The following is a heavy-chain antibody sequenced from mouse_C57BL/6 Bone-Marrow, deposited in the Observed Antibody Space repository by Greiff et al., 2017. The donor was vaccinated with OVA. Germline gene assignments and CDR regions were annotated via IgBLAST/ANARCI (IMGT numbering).Heavy chain of an antibody. CDR2: INPNNGGT. J-gene: IGHJ4*01. CDR3: ARITTVVAPGFYAMDY. D-gene: IGHD1-1*01. Sequence: EVQLQQSGPELVKPGASVKISCKASGYTFTDYYMNWVKQSHGQSLEWIGDINPNNGGTSYNQKFKGKATLTVDKSSSTAYMELRSLTSEDSAGYYCARITTVVAPGFYAMDYWGQGTSVTVSS. V-gene: IGHV1-26*01. CDR1: GYTFTDYY.